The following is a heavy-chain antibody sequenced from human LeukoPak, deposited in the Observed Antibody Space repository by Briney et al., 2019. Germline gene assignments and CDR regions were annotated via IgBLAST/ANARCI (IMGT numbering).Heavy chain of an antibody. CDR1: GYSFSGYW. CDR3: ARGNSGNWFDP. D-gene: IGHD4-23*01. J-gene: IGHJ5*02. Sequence: GESLKISYKGSGYSFSGYWIVWVRQMPGKGLEWMGIIYPDDSNTRYSPSLQGQVTMSADKSTSTAYLQWSSLKASDTAMYYCARGNSGNWFDPWGQGTLVTVSS. V-gene: IGHV5-51*01. CDR2: IYPDDSNT.